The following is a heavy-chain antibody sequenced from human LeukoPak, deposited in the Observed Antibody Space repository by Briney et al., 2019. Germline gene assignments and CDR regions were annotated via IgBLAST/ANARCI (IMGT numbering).Heavy chain of an antibody. CDR3: ARDGGSMVRGVPY. Sequence: TSETLSLTCTVSGGSISSSSYYWGWIRQPPGKGLEWIGSIYYSGSTYYNPSLKSRVTISVDTSKNQFSLKLSSVTAADTAVYYCARDGGSMVRGVPYWGQGTLVTVSS. J-gene: IGHJ4*02. V-gene: IGHV4-39*07. CDR2: IYYSGST. D-gene: IGHD3-10*01. CDR1: GGSISSSSYY.